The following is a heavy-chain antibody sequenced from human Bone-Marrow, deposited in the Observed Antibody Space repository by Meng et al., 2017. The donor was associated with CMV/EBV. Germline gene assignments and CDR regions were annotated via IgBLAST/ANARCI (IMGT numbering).Heavy chain of an antibody. Sequence: YTFTSYGISWVRQAPGQGLEWMGWISAYNGNTNYAQKLQGRVTMTTDTSTSTAYMELRSLRSDDTAVYYCARFQGPYCSSTSCAVLDYWGQGTLAPSPQ. CDR3: ARFQGPYCSSTSCAVLDY. CDR2: ISAYNGNT. D-gene: IGHD2-2*01. CDR1: YTFTSYG. J-gene: IGHJ4*02. V-gene: IGHV1-18*01.